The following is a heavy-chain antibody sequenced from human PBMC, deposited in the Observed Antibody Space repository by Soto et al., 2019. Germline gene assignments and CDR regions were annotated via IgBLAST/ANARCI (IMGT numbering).Heavy chain of an antibody. CDR1: GYTFDNYA. CDR3: ARGLRTGNYGMDV. CDR2: IIPMFETV. Sequence: SVKVSCKASGYTFDNYAVSWVRQAPGQGLEWMGGIIPMFETVNYAQRFQGRLTIAADESTSTAYMELTSLTSADTAIYFCARGLRTGNYGMDVWGQGTTVTVSS. D-gene: IGHD2-15*01. J-gene: IGHJ6*02. V-gene: IGHV1-69*13.